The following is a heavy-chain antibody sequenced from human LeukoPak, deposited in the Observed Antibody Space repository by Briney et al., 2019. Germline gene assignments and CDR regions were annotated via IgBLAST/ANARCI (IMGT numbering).Heavy chain of an antibody. V-gene: IGHV3-23*01. CDR3: ARDPNGDYVGAFDM. J-gene: IGHJ3*02. Sequence: PGGSLRLSCTASGFTFSDYAMMWVRQSSGKGPEWVAAIRGGGHGPFYADSVRGRFTISRDNSKYTLFLQMDSLSAEDTAVYYCARDPNGDYVGAFDMWGPGTMVTVSS. CDR2: IRGGGHGP. D-gene: IGHD4-17*01. CDR1: GFTFSDYA.